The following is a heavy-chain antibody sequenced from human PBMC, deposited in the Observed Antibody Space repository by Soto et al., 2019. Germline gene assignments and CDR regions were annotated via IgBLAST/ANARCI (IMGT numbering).Heavy chain of an antibody. D-gene: IGHD3-10*01. CDR2: IYSSGST. CDR1: GGSIISGY. CDR3: ARDEGYYYGSGSSQGYFQY. V-gene: IGHV4-4*07. Sequence: PSETLSLTCTVSGGSIISGYWSWIRQPPGKGLEWIGRIYSSGSTYYNPSLKSRVIMSVDTSKNQFSLKLSSVTAADTAVYYCARDEGYYYGSGSSQGYFQYWGQGTQVTVSS. J-gene: IGHJ1*01.